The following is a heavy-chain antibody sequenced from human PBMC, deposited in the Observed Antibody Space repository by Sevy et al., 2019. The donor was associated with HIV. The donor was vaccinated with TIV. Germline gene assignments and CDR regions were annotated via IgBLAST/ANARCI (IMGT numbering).Heavy chain of an antibody. CDR2: ISYDGNTK. CDR3: AREGRYYDYVW. V-gene: IGHV3-30*04. J-gene: IGHJ4*01. Sequence: GGSLRLSCAASGFTFSGYAMHWVRQAPGKGLEWVGLISYDGNTKYYADSVKGRFTISRDNSKNTLYLQMDSLRAEDAAVYYWAREGRYYDYVWGGQGALVTVSS. D-gene: IGHD3-16*01. CDR1: GFTFSGYA.